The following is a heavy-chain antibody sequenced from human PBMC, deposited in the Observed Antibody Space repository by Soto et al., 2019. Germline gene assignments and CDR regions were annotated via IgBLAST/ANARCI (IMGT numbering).Heavy chain of an antibody. CDR2: IYHSGST. Sequence: PSETMCLTCAVSGGYISSGGYSWSWIRQPPGKGLEWIGYIYHSGSTYYNPSLKSRVTISVDRSKNQFSLKLSSVTAADTAVYYCARGTHYDILTGYYKESRDAFDIWGQGTMVTVSS. CDR1: GGYISSGGYS. J-gene: IGHJ3*02. D-gene: IGHD3-9*01. V-gene: IGHV4-30-2*01. CDR3: ARGTHYDILTGYYKESRDAFDI.